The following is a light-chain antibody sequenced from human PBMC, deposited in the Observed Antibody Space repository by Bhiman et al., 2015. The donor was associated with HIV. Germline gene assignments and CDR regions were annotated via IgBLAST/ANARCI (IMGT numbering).Light chain of an antibody. CDR3: SSYTSSSPRV. J-gene: IGLJ3*02. CDR2: EVI. Sequence: QSALTQPPSASGSPGQSVTISCTGTSSDIGDSDSVSWYQQRPGKAPKLMIYEVIKRPSGVPDRFSGSKSGNTASLTISGLQAEDEADYYCSSYTSSSPRVFGGGTKADRP. CDR1: SSDIGDSDS. V-gene: IGLV2-8*01.